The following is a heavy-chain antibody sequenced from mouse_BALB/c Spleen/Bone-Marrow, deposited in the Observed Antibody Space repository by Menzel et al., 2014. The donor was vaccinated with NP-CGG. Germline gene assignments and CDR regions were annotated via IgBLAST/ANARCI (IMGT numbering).Heavy chain of an antibody. CDR3: ARGSYYEGAMDY. Sequence: VHLVESGPGLVAPSQSLSITCTVSGFSLTSYGVHWVRQPPGKVLEWLGVIWAGGSTNYNSALTSRLSISKDNSKSQVFLKMNSLQTDDTAMYYCARGSYYEGAMDYWGQGTSVTVSS. J-gene: IGHJ4*01. D-gene: IGHD1-1*01. CDR2: IWAGGST. V-gene: IGHV2-9*02. CDR1: GFSLTSYG.